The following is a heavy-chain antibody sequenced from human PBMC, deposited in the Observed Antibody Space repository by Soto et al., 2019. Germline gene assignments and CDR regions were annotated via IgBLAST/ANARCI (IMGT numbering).Heavy chain of an antibody. V-gene: IGHV2-5*02. D-gene: IGHD4-4*01. J-gene: IGHJ4*02. CDR1: GFSLSTSGVG. CDR3: ARTTIETTAFDY. CDR2: IYWDDDK. Sequence: QITLKESGPPLVKPTQPLTLTCTFSGFSLSTSGVGVSWIRQPPGKALEWLALIYWDDDKRYSPSLKSRVTITKDTSKNQVVLTMTNMDPVDTATYYCARTTIETTAFDYWGLGTLVTVSS.